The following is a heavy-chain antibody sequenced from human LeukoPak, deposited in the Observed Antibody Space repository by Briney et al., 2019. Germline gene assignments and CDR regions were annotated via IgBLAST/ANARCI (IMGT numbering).Heavy chain of an antibody. CDR1: GFTVSSNY. CDR2: IYSGGST. Sequence: GGSLRLSCAASGFTVSSNYMSWVRQAPGKGLEWVSVIYSGGSTYYADSVKGRFTISRDNSKNTLYMQMSSLRADDTAVYYCTKESPHFDYWGQGTLVTVSS. V-gene: IGHV3-53*01. CDR3: TKESPHFDY. J-gene: IGHJ4*02.